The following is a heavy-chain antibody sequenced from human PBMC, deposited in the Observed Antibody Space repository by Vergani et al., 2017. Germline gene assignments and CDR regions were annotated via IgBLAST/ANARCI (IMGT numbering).Heavy chain of an antibody. CDR3: VHRLGYFDWDGDFDV. CDR2: VYLNDDE. Sequence: QITLRESGPTLVKPTQTLTLTCTFSGFSLTTGGEGVGWIRQPPGRALEWLAFVYLNDDERYSPSLKSRVTITKDTSKNEVILTMATMDPVDTATYYCVHRLGYFDWDGDFDVWGPGTMVTVSS. CDR1: GFSLTTGGEG. J-gene: IGHJ3*01. D-gene: IGHD3-9*01. V-gene: IGHV2-5*01.